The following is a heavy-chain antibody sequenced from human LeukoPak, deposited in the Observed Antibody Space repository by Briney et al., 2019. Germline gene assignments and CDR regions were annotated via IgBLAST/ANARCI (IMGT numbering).Heavy chain of an antibody. CDR2: ISSSSSTI. V-gene: IGHV3-48*01. J-gene: IGHJ4*02. CDR1: GFTFSSYS. D-gene: IGHD3-3*01. CDR3: ARDGPRIFGVVSYFDY. Sequence: GGSLRLSRAASGFTFSSYSMNWVRQAPGKGLEWVSYISSSSSTIYYADSVKGRFTISRDNAKNSLYLQMNSLRAEDTAVYYCARDGPRIFGVVSYFDYWGQGTLVTVSS.